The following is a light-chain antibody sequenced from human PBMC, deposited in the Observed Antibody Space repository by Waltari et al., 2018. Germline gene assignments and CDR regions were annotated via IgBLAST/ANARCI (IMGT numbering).Light chain of an antibody. V-gene: IGLV3-21*01. J-gene: IGLJ3*02. CDR2: YDS. CDR3: QVWDSSSGHWV. CDR1: NIGNKV. Sequence: SYVLTQPPSVSVAPGKAASITCGANNIGNKVVHWYQQKPVKAPVLVIYYDSDRPSGIPGRFPGSNSGNTAALTISRVEAGDEADYYCQVWDSSSGHWVFGGGTQLTVL.